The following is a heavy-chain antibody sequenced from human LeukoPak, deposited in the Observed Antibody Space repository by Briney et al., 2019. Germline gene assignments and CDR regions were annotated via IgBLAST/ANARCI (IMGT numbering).Heavy chain of an antibody. V-gene: IGHV3-21*06. CDR1: GFIFNTHS. J-gene: IGHJ3*01. CDR2: ISSGSL. CDR3: VSVSQADDYYYSPVQGAFYL. D-gene: IGHD3-22*01. Sequence: PGGSLRLSCAASGFIFNTHSMNWVRQSPGKGLEWVSSISSGSLHYAYSMKGGLTISRDNAKNSLYLQITSLRAEDTAMYYCVSVSQADDYYYSPVQGAFYLCGQGTMVTVSS.